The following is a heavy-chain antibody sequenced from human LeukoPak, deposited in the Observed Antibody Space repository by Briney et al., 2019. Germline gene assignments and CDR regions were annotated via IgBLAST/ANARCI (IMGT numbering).Heavy chain of an antibody. CDR1: GDSMSGYS. D-gene: IGHD3-10*01. Sequence: SETLSLTCTVPGDSMSGYSWSWLRQPAGNELEWIGRIYSSYFTEYNLSLDGRVTMSIDTSKNQFSLMLDSVTAADTAVYYCARVHIVTGTYFDSWGQGALVTVSS. CDR2: IYSSYFT. V-gene: IGHV4-4*07. J-gene: IGHJ4*02. CDR3: ARVHIVTGTYFDS.